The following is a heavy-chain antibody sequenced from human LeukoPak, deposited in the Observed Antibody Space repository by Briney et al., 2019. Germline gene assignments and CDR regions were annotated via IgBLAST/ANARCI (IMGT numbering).Heavy chain of an antibody. CDR2: IYYSGST. D-gene: IGHD2-8*01. V-gene: IGHV4-59*12. Sequence: SDTLSLTCTVSGGSISSYYWICIRHPPGKGLEWIGYIYYSGSTYYTPSIRSRVTISVDTSKNQFSLKLSSVTAADTAIYYCAKDDKLLTNWFDLWGQGTLVTVSP. J-gene: IGHJ5*02. CDR1: GGSISSYY. CDR3: AKDDKLLTNWFDL.